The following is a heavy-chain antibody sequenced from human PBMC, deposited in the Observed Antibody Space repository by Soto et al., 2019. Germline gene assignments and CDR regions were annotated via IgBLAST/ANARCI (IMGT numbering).Heavy chain of an antibody. V-gene: IGHV3-23*01. CDR2: ISGSGGST. CDR3: AKDRRGYDFWSGYSDY. D-gene: IGHD3-3*01. Sequence: GGSLRLSCAASGFTFSSYAMSWVRQAPGKGLEWVSAISGSGGSTYYADSVKGRFTISRDNSKNTLYLQMNSLRAEDTAVYYCAKDRRGYDFWSGYSDYWGQGTLVTVSS. CDR1: GFTFSSYA. J-gene: IGHJ4*02.